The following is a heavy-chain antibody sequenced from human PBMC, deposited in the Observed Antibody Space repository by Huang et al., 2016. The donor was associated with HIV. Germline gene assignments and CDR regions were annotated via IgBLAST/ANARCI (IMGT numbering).Heavy chain of an antibody. D-gene: IGHD3-22*01. CDR1: GYAFTSYY. Sequence: QVQLVQSGAEVKKPGASVKVSCKASGYAFTSYYMHWVRQGPGQGLEGMGIINPRDGSTSYAQKFQGRVTTTRDTSTNTVFMELSSLRSEDTAVYYCARDRDFYDSSGYWGFNYFDYWGQGTLVTVSS. CDR3: ARDRDFYDSSGYWGFNYFDY. CDR2: INPRDGST. V-gene: IGHV1-46*01. J-gene: IGHJ4*02.